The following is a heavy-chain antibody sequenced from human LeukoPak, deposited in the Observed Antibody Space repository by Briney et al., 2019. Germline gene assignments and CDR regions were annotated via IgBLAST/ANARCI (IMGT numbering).Heavy chain of an antibody. J-gene: IGHJ4*02. CDR1: GFTFSSYW. CDR2: ISGSGGST. D-gene: IGHD1-26*01. Sequence: PGGSLRLSCAVSGFTFSSYWMSWVRQAPGKGLEWVSAISGSGGSTYYADSVKGRFTISRDNSKNTLYLQMNSLRAEDTAVYYCAKSVVNSGTYIPLDYWGRGTLVTVSS. CDR3: AKSVVNSGTYIPLDY. V-gene: IGHV3-23*01.